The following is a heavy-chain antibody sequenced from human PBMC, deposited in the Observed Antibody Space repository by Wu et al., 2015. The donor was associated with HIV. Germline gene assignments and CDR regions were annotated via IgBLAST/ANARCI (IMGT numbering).Heavy chain of an antibody. Sequence: QVQLVQSGAELKRPGSSVKISCQASGGTFSNYAINWVRQAPGXGLEWMGWISAYNGNTNYAQKLQGRVTMTTDTSTSTAYMELRSLRFDDTAVYYCARSPQVFWSSQDYYYYYMDVVGTKGPRSPSP. CDR1: GGTFSNYA. D-gene: IGHD3-3*01. CDR2: ISAYNGNT. J-gene: IGHJ6*03. V-gene: IGHV1-18*01. CDR3: ARSPQVFWSSQDYYYYYMDV.